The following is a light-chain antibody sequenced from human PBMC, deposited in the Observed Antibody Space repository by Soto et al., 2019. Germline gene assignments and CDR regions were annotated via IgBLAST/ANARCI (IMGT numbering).Light chain of an antibody. CDR2: WAS. CDR3: QLYYGAPWT. CDR1: QSVLYSSNNKKY. V-gene: IGKV4-1*01. Sequence: DIVMTQSPDSLAVSLGERATINCKSSQSVLYSSNNKKYFAWYHQKPGQPPKLLLYWASTRESGVPDRFSGRGSGTDLTLTIRSLQAEDVAVYYFQLYYGAPWTFGQGKKVEIK. J-gene: IGKJ1*01.